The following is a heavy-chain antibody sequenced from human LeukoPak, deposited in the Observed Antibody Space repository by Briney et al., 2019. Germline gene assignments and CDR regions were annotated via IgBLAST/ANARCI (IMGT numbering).Heavy chain of an antibody. CDR2: ISAYNGNT. J-gene: IGHJ6*03. V-gene: IGHV1-18*01. Sequence: ASVKVSCKASGYTFTSYGISWVRQAPGQGLEWMGWISAYNGNTNYAQKLQGRVTMTADTSTSTAYMELRSLRSDDTAVYYCAREVGGGSYFWGYYMDVWGKGTTVTVSS. CDR3: AREVGGGSYFWGYYMDV. CDR1: GYTFTSYG. D-gene: IGHD1-26*01.